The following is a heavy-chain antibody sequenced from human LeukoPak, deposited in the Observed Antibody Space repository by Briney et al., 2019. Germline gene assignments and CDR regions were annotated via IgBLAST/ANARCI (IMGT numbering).Heavy chain of an antibody. D-gene: IGHD3-16*01. CDR3: ARRFGPKPRTNNWFDP. J-gene: IGHJ5*02. V-gene: IGHV4-39*01. Sequence: PSETLSLTCTVSGGSISSSSYYWGWIRQPPGKGLEWIGCIYYSGSTYYNPSLKSRVTISVDTSKNQFSLKLSSVTAADTAVYYCARRFGPKPRTNNWFDPWGQGTLVTVSS. CDR2: IYYSGST. CDR1: GGSISSSSYY.